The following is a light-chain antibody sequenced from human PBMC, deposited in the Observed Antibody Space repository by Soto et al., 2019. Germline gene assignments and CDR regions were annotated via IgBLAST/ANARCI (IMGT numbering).Light chain of an antibody. Sequence: QSVLTQPPSASGSPGQSVTISCTGTSSDVGGYNYVSWYQQHPGKAPKLMIYEVSQRPSGVPDRFSGSKSGNTASLTVSGLQAEDEGDYYCSSYAGSNVVFGGGTKLTVL. J-gene: IGLJ2*01. CDR3: SSYAGSNVV. CDR2: EVS. CDR1: SSDVGGYNY. V-gene: IGLV2-8*01.